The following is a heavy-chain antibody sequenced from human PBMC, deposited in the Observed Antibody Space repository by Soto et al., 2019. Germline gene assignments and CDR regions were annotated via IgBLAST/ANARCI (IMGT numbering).Heavy chain of an antibody. D-gene: IGHD3-10*01. J-gene: IGHJ5*02. CDR2: IIPIFGTA. CDR1: GGTFSSYA. V-gene: IGHV1-69*13. CDR3: AAHYYGSGSYEQSDNWFDP. Sequence: WASVKVSCKASGGTFSSYAISWLRQAPGQGLEWMGGIIPIFGTANYAQKFQGRVTITADESTSTAYMELSSLRSEDTAVYYCAAHYYGSGSYEQSDNWFDPWGQGTLVTSPQ.